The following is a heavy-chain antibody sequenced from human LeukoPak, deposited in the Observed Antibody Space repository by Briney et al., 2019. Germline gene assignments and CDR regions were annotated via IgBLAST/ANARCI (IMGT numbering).Heavy chain of an antibody. V-gene: IGHV4-59*01. Sequence: SETLSLTCTVSGGSISSYYWSWIRQPPGKGLEWIGYIYYSGSTNYNPSLKSRVTISVETSKNEFSLKLRSVTAADTAVYYCARVTGYRIEDYFDYWGLGTLVPSPQ. CDR1: GGSISSYY. CDR3: ARVTGYRIEDYFDY. D-gene: IGHD6-13*01. J-gene: IGHJ4*02. CDR2: IYYSGST.